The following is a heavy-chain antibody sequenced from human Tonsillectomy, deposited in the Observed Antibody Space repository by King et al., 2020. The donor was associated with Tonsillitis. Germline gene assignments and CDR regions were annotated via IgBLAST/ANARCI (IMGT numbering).Heavy chain of an antibody. J-gene: IGHJ2*01. V-gene: IGHV1-8*01. CDR3: ARGNHHWSGNLLWYFDL. CDR2: INPTSRNT. CDR1: GYTFTTYE. D-gene: IGHD3-3*01. Sequence: HVQLVESGAEVKRPGASVKVSCQASGYTFTTYEINWVRQASGQGLEWLGWINPTSRNTGYAQKFQGRLTMTRNSSISTAYMELSSLSSEDTGVYFCARGNHHWSGNLLWYFDLWGRGTLVTVSS.